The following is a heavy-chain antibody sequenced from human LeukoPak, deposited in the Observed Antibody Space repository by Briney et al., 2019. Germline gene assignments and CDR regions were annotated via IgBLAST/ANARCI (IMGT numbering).Heavy chain of an antibody. Sequence: GGSLRLSCAASGFTFSSHRMSWVRQAPGKGLEWVANIKKDGSEKYYVDSVKGRFTISRDNAKTSLYLQMNSVRAEDTAVYYCARDLSGVTGYTYGRGIDYWGQGTLVTVSS. D-gene: IGHD5-18*01. CDR3: ARDLSGVTGYTYGRGIDY. J-gene: IGHJ4*02. V-gene: IGHV3-7*01. CDR1: GFTFSSHR. CDR2: IKKDGSEK.